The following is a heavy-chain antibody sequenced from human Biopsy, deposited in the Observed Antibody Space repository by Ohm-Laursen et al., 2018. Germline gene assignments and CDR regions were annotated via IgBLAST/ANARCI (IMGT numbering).Heavy chain of an antibody. J-gene: IGHJ4*02. CDR1: GFTFGDYY. Sequence: SLRLSCAASGFTFGDYYMSWIRQAPGKGLEWLSYISGSGVTKMYADSVKGRFTISRDNAKNTLYLQMNSLRVEDTAVYYCAKAGRGYIDYWGQGTLVTVSS. V-gene: IGHV3-11*04. D-gene: IGHD5-18*01. CDR2: ISGSGVTK. CDR3: AKAGRGYIDY.